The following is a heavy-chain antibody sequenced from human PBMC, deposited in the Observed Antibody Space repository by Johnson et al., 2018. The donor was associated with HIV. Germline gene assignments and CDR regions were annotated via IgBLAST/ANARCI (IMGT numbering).Heavy chain of an antibody. CDR3: VTAGALIRGTDAFDI. CDR1: GFTFSSYG. J-gene: IGHJ3*02. CDR2: IWYDGSNK. V-gene: IGHV3-33*01. Sequence: VQLVESGGGVVQPGRSLRLSCAASGFTFSSYGMHWVRQAPGKGLEWVAVIWYDGSNKYYADSVKGRFTISRDNSKNTLYLQMNSLKTEDTGVYYCVTAGALIRGTDAFDIWGLGTMVTVSS. D-gene: IGHD3-10*01.